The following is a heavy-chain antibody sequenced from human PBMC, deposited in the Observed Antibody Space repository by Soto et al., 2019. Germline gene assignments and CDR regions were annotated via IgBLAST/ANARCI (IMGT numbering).Heavy chain of an antibody. V-gene: IGHV4-34*01. D-gene: IGHD6-19*01. J-gene: IGHJ4*02. CDR1: GGSFSGYY. CDR2: INHSGST. Sequence: TLSLTCAVYGGSFSGYYWSWIRQPPGKGLEWIGEINHSGSTNYNPSLKSRVTISVDTSKNQFSLKLSSVTAADTAVYYCARGAVAGELDYWGQGTLVTVSS. CDR3: ARGAVAGELDY.